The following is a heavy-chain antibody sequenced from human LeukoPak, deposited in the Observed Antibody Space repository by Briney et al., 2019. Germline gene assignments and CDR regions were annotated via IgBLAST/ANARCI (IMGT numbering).Heavy chain of an antibody. Sequence: GASVKVSCKASGYTFTGYYMHWVRQAPGQGLEWMGWINPNSGGTNYAQKFQGRVTMTRDTSISTAYMELSRLRSDDTAAYYCARDYSVSYYYYYYMDVWGKGTTVTVSS. V-gene: IGHV1-2*02. J-gene: IGHJ6*03. D-gene: IGHD4-17*01. CDR2: INPNSGGT. CDR1: GYTFTGYY. CDR3: ARDYSVSYYYYYYMDV.